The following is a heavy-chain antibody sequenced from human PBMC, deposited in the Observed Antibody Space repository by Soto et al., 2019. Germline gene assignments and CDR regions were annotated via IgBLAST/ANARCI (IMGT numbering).Heavy chain of an antibody. CDR3: AKDRPKYGLFEY. V-gene: IGHV3-23*01. D-gene: IGHD2-2*01. CDR1: GYTFSNNA. CDR2: ISGSGVST. J-gene: IGHJ4*02. Sequence: EVQLLESGGGLVQPGGSLRLSCVASGYTFSNNAMNWVRQAPGKGLEWVSTISGSGVSTYYVDSVKGRFIISRDNSKNTLYLQINSLRAEDTAVYYCAKDRPKYGLFEYWGRGTLVTVSS.